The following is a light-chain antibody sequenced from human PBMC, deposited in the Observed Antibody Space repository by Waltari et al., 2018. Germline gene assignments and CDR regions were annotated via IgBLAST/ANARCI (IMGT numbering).Light chain of an antibody. J-gene: IGKJ2*01. CDR1: QSISTN. V-gene: IGKV3-15*01. CDR3: QQYDKWLRYS. Sequence: IVMTQSPATLSVSPGERATLSCRASQSISTNLAGFQEQPSQAPRLLSYGATTRATGVPARFSGSGSGTYFTLVISSLQSEDFAVYYCQQYDKWLRYSFGQGTKLEIK. CDR2: GAT.